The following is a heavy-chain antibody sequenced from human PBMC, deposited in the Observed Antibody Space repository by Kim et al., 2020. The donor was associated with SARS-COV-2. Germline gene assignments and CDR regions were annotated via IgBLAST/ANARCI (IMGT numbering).Heavy chain of an antibody. D-gene: IGHD5-12*01. Sequence: GGSLRLSCAASGFTFSNYAMSWVRQAPGKGLEWVSGINGGGGDTYYADSVKGRFTISRDNSKNTLYLQMNSLRVEDTAVYYCAKVFSDIVTTKRLFDYWGQGTLLTVSS. V-gene: IGHV3-23*01. CDR2: INGGGGDT. CDR1: GFTFSNYA. CDR3: AKVFSDIVTTKRLFDY. J-gene: IGHJ4*02.